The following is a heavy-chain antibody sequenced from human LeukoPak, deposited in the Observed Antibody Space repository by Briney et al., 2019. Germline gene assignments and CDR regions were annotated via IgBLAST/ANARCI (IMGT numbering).Heavy chain of an antibody. D-gene: IGHD3-16*01. CDR1: GGSINTYY. CDR2: IYSDGST. CDR3: ARGPLGELVLGYDY. V-gene: IGHV4-59*01. Sequence: PSETLSLTCTVSGGSINTYYWTWLRQPPGKGLEWLGYIYSDGSTNYNPSLKVRLPISVDTSKNQFSLKLSSVIAADTAVYYCARGPLGELVLGYDYWGQGTLVTVSS. J-gene: IGHJ4*02.